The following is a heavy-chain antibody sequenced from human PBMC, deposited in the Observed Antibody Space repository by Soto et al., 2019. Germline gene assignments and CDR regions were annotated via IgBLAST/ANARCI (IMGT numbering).Heavy chain of an antibody. D-gene: IGHD5-12*01. CDR3: ASGSGVEIVSTNYAFDI. J-gene: IGHJ3*02. CDR2: MNPNSGNT. V-gene: IGHV1-8*01. Sequence: ASVKVSCKASGHTFTSYDINWVRQATGQGLEWMGWMNPNSGNTGYAQKFQGRVTMTRNTSISTAYMELSSLRSEDTAVYYCASGSGVEIVSTNYAFDIWGQGTMVTVSS. CDR1: GHTFTSYD.